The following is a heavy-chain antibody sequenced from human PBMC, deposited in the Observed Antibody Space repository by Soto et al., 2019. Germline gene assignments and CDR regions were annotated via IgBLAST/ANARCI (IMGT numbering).Heavy chain of an antibody. J-gene: IGHJ4*02. D-gene: IGHD1-7*01. Sequence: PSETLSLTCAVSGGSFTSNNWWTWVRQPPGQGLEWIGEIYRTGSTNYNPSLKSRVTISLDRSENQFSLKVTSLTAADTAVYYCASRDPGTSVDYWGQGTLVTVSS. CDR3: ASRDPGTSVDY. CDR2: IYRTGST. CDR1: GGSFTSNNW. V-gene: IGHV4-4*02.